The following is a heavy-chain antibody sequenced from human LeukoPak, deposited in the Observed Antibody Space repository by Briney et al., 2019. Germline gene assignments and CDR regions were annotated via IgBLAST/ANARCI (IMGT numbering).Heavy chain of an antibody. J-gene: IGHJ4*02. Sequence: SETLSLTCTVSGGSISSSRYYWGWLRQPPGKGLEWIGNTYYSGSTYYNPSLKSRVTIFVDTSKNHFSLKVNSVTAADTAVYYCARLDNSGYYTLDYWGQGTLVTVSS. CDR1: GGSISSSRYY. CDR3: ARLDNSGYYTLDY. CDR2: TYYSGST. V-gene: IGHV4-39*02. D-gene: IGHD3-22*01.